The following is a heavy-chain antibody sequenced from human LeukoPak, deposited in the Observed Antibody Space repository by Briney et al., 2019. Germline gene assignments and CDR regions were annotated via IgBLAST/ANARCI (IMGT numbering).Heavy chain of an antibody. Sequence: GGSLRLSCAASGFTFSSYAMSWVRQAPGKGLEWVSAISGSGGSTYYADSVKGRFTISRDNSKNTLYLQMNSLRAEDTAVYYCAKDQTTIFGVVQGYYGMDVWGQGTTVTVSS. CDR2: ISGSGGST. CDR3: AKDQTTIFGVVQGYYGMDV. D-gene: IGHD3-3*01. J-gene: IGHJ6*02. V-gene: IGHV3-23*01. CDR1: GFTFSSYA.